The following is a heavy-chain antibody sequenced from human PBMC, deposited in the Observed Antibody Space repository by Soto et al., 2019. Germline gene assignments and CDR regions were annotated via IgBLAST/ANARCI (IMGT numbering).Heavy chain of an antibody. CDR3: ASEAWGIAAAGSAWFDP. D-gene: IGHD6-13*01. CDR2: TYYRSKWYN. Sequence: SQTLSLTCTISGDSVSSNSAAWNWIRQSPSRGLEWLGRTYYRSKWYNDYAVSVKSRITINPDTSKNQFSLQLNSVTPEDTAVYYCASEAWGIAAAGSAWFDPWGQGTLVTVSS. J-gene: IGHJ5*02. V-gene: IGHV6-1*01. CDR1: GDSVSSNSAA.